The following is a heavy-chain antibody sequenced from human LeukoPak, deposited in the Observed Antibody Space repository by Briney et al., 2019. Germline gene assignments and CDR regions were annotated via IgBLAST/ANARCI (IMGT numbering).Heavy chain of an antibody. CDR3: ARLVVVPAAMVDDASDI. CDR2: ISSSSSYI. J-gene: IGHJ3*02. CDR1: GFTFSSYS. Sequence: PGGSLRLSCAASGFTFSSYSMNWVRQAPGKGLEWVSSISSSSSYIYYADSVKGRFTISRDNAKNSLYLQMNSLRAEDTAVYYCARLVVVPAAMVDDASDIWGQGTMVTVSS. V-gene: IGHV3-21*01. D-gene: IGHD2-2*01.